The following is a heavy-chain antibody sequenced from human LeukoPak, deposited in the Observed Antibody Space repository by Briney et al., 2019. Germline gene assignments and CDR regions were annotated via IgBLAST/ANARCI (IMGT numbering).Heavy chain of an antibody. CDR1: GGSITNYY. Sequence: SETLSLTCTVSGGSITNYYWSWIRQPPEKGLEGIGYIYFSGSSNYNPSLKSRVSMSVDTSKNQFSLKLSSVTAADTAVYYCARHVRSGYNLLDYWGQGTLVTVSS. D-gene: IGHD5-24*01. J-gene: IGHJ4*02. V-gene: IGHV4-59*08. CDR2: IYFSGSS. CDR3: ARHVRSGYNLLDY.